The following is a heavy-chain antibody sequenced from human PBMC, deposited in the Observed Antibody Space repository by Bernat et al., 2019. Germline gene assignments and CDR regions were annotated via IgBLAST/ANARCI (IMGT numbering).Heavy chain of an antibody. CDR2: IYYSGST. D-gene: IGHD3-3*01. CDR1: GGSISSGDYY. J-gene: IGHJ4*02. CDR3: ARAQYYDFWSGYFYGYYFDY. V-gene: IGHV4-30-4*01. Sequence: QVQLQESGPGLVKPSQTLSLTCTVSGGSISSGDYYWSWIRQPPGKGLEWIGYIYYSGSTYYNPSLKSRVTIPVDTSKNQFSLKLSSVTAADTAVYYCARAQYYDFWSGYFYGYYFDYWGQGTLVTVSS.